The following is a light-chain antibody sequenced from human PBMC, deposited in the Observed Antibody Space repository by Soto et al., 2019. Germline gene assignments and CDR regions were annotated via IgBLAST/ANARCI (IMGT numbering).Light chain of an antibody. V-gene: IGLV7-43*01. Sequence: QAVVTQKPSLTVSPGGTVTLTCASSAGAVTSAYYTNWLQQKPGQAPRALIYSTSEKHSWTPARFSGSLLGGKAALTLSAAQPEDEADYYCLLYYGGAQVLFGGGTKLTVL. CDR1: AGAVTSAYY. CDR3: LLYYGGAQVL. J-gene: IGLJ2*01. CDR2: STS.